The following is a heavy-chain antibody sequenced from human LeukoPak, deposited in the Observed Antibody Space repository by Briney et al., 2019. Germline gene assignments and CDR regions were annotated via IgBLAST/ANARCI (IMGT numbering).Heavy chain of an antibody. CDR1: GGSISSGGYY. Sequence: PSQTLSLTCTVSGGSISSGGYYWSWIRQHPGKGLEWIGYIYYSGSTYYNPSLKSRVTISVDTSKNQFSLKLSSVTAADTAVYYCARTLASDCGGDCYSPHFDYWGQGTLVTVSP. CDR2: IYYSGST. J-gene: IGHJ4*02. D-gene: IGHD2-21*02. CDR3: ARTLASDCGGDCYSPHFDY. V-gene: IGHV4-31*03.